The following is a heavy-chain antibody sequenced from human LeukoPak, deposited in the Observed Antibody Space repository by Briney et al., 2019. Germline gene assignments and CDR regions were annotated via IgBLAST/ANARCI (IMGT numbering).Heavy chain of an antibody. J-gene: IGHJ4*02. V-gene: IGHV4-59*01. D-gene: IGHD3-3*01. CDR2: IHDRTNT. CDR1: RGFNIRYQ. CDR3: ARGRITLFGVLTPHFDC. Sequence: SETLSLTCTVTRGFNIRYQRNSIRQTPGKGLEWIAYIHDRTNTNYNPSLHSRVTIQIDPSKNQISPKLRSVTAAGTDVYDWARGRITLFGVLTPHFDCRGQGTLVTVSS.